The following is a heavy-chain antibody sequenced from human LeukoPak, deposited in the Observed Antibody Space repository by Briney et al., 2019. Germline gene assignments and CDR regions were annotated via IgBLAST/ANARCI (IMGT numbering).Heavy chain of an antibody. CDR2: ISGSGGST. D-gene: IGHD7-27*01. CDR1: GFTFSSYA. J-gene: IGHJ4*02. V-gene: IGHV3-23*01. Sequence: GGSLRLSCAASGFTFSSYAMSWVRQAPGKGLEWVSAISGSGGSTYYADSVKGRFTISRDNSENTLYLQMNSLRAEDTAVYYCARDTGFDWGIDYWGQGTLVTVSS. CDR3: ARDTGFDWGIDY.